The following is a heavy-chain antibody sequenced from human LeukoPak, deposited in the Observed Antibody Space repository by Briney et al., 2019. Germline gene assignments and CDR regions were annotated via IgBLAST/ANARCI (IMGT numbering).Heavy chain of an antibody. Sequence: GGSLRLSCAASGFTFSSYDMHWVRQATGKGLEWVSAIGTAGDTYYPGSVKGRFTISRENAKNSLYLQMNSLRAGDTAVYYCARGVNSSSWYRLDYYYYMDVWGKGTTVTISS. D-gene: IGHD6-13*01. CDR2: IGTAGDT. V-gene: IGHV3-13*01. J-gene: IGHJ6*03. CDR3: ARGVNSSSWYRLDYYYYMDV. CDR1: GFTFSSYD.